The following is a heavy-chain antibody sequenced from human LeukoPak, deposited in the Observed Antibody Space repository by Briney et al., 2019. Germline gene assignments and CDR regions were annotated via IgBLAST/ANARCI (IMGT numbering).Heavy chain of an antibody. D-gene: IGHD3-10*01. Sequence: SETLSLTCTVSGGSISSSSYYWGWIRQPPGKGLEWIGGIYYSGSTYYNPSLKSRVTISVDTSKNQFSLKLSSVTAADTAVYYCARTFTYYYGSGSYYPTVWYFDLWGRGTLVTVSS. CDR2: IYYSGST. J-gene: IGHJ2*01. CDR1: GGSISSSSYY. CDR3: ARTFTYYYGSGSYYPTVWYFDL. V-gene: IGHV4-39*01.